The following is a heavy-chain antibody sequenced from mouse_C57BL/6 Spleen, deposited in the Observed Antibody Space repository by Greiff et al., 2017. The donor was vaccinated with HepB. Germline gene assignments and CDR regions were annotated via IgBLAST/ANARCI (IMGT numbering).Heavy chain of an antibody. CDR2: IRSKSNNYAT. J-gene: IGHJ4*01. Sequence: GGGLVQPKGSLKLSCAASGFSFNTYAMNWVRQAPGKGLEWVARIRSKSNNYATYYADSVKDRFTISRDDSESMLYLQMNNLKTEDTAMYYCVRGGTLSYAMDYWGQGTSVTVSS. D-gene: IGHD3-3*01. V-gene: IGHV10-1*01. CDR3: VRGGTLSYAMDY. CDR1: GFSFNTYA.